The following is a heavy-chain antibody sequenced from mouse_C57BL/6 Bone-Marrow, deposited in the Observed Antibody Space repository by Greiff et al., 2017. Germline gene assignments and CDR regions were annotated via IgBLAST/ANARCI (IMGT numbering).Heavy chain of an antibody. J-gene: IGHJ2*01. CDR2: IDPSDSYT. CDR3: ARGITTVVDPLFDY. Sequence: VQLQQPGAELVKPGASVKLSCKASGYTFTSYWMQWVKQRPGQGLEWIGEIDPSDSYTNYNQKFKGKATLTVDTSSSTAYMQLSSLTSEDSAVYYCARGITTVVDPLFDYWGQGTTLTDSS. V-gene: IGHV1-50*01. CDR1: GYTFTSYW. D-gene: IGHD1-1*01.